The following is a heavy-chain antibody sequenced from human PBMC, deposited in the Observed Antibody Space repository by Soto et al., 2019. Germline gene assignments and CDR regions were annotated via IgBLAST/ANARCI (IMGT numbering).Heavy chain of an antibody. CDR1: GYTFTSYG. Sequence: ASVKVSCKASGYTFTSYGMSWVRQAPGQGLEWMGWISAYNGNTNYAQKLRGRVTMTTDTSTSTAYMELRSLRSDDTAVYYCARVSTYYDFWSGYYPFDPWGQGTLVTVSS. D-gene: IGHD3-3*01. CDR3: ARVSTYYDFWSGYYPFDP. J-gene: IGHJ5*02. V-gene: IGHV1-18*01. CDR2: ISAYNGNT.